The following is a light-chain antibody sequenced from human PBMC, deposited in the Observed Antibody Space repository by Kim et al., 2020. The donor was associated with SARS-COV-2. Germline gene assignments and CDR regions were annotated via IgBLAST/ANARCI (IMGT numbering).Light chain of an antibody. V-gene: IGLV3-21*03. J-gene: IGLJ2*01. Sequence: PGKPARIPGGGNNIGSKSVHWYQQKPCQAPVLVVYDDGDRPSGIPERFSGSNSGNTATLTISRVEAGDEADYYCQVWDSSSDHVVFGGGTQLTVL. CDR1: NIGSKS. CDR2: DDG. CDR3: QVWDSSSDHVV.